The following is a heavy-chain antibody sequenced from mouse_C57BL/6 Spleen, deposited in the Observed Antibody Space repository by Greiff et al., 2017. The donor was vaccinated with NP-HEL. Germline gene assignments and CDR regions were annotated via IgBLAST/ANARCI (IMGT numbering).Heavy chain of an antibody. CDR2: IDPSASYT. V-gene: IGHV1-50*01. CDR1: GYTFTSYW. J-gene: IGHJ3*01. CDR3: ARRGLYGSSSWFAY. D-gene: IGHD1-1*01. Sequence: QVQLQQPGAELVKPGASVKLSCKASGYTFTSYWMQWVKQRPGQGLEWIGEIDPSASYTNYNQKFKGKATLTVDTSSSTAYMQLSSLTSEDSAVYDCARRGLYGSSSWFAYWGQGTLVTVSA.